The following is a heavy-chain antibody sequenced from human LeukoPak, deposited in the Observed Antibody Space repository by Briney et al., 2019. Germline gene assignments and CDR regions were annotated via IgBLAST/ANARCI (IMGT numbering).Heavy chain of an antibody. CDR2: ISGSGGST. D-gene: IGHD2-15*01. J-gene: IGHJ4*02. Sequence: GGSLRLSCAASGFTFSSYAMSWVRQAPGKGLEWVSAISGSGGSTYYADSVKGRFIISRDNSKNTLYLQMNSLRAEDTAVYYCAKDGHIVVVVAATWGYFDYWGQGTLVTVSS. CDR1: GFTFSSYA. V-gene: IGHV3-23*01. CDR3: AKDGHIVVVVAATWGYFDY.